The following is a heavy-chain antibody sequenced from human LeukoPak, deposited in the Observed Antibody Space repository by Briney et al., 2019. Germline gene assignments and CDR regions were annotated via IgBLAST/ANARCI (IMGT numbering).Heavy chain of an antibody. D-gene: IGHD2-15*01. CDR1: GFTFSSYS. Sequence: PGGSLRLSCAASGFTFSSYSINGVRQARGTGLEWVSTINSDSHYIYYADSVKGRFTISRDNAKNSLYLQMNSLRAEDTAVYYCARDLGYCSGGNCGAFDLWGQGTMVTVSS. V-gene: IGHV3-21*01. J-gene: IGHJ3*01. CDR2: INSDSHYI. CDR3: ARDLGYCSGGNCGAFDL.